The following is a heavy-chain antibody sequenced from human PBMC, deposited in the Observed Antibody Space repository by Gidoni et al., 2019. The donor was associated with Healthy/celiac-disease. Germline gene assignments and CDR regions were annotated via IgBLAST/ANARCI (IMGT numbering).Heavy chain of an antibody. CDR1: GGSISSGGYY. V-gene: IGHV4-31*03. D-gene: IGHD1-26*01. CDR2: IYYSGST. Sequence: QVQLQESGPGLVKPSQTLSLTCTVSGGSISSGGYYWSWIRQHPGKGLEWIGYIYYSGSTYYNPSLKSRVTISVDTSKNQFSLKLSSVTAADTAVYYCARLVRKIVGAWGYFDYWGQGTLVTVSS. J-gene: IGHJ4*02. CDR3: ARLVRKIVGAWGYFDY.